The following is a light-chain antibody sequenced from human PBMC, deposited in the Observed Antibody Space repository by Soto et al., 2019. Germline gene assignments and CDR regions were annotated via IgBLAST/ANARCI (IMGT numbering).Light chain of an antibody. CDR3: QQRSNWPT. J-gene: IGKJ5*01. Sequence: EIVLTQSPATLSVSPGSRATLSCRASQSVYTYLAWYQQKPGQAPRLLVYDASNRATGIPARFSGSGSGTDFTLTISSLEPEDFAVYYCQQRSNWPTFGQGTRLEI. V-gene: IGKV3-11*01. CDR2: DAS. CDR1: QSVYTY.